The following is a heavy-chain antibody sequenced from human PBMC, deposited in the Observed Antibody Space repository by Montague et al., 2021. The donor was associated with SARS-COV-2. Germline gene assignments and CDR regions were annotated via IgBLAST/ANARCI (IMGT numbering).Heavy chain of an antibody. CDR2: IYYSGST. CDR3: ARRSYDILTGYSIPNWFDP. J-gene: IGHJ5*02. V-gene: IGHV4-39*01. CDR1: GGSISSSSYY. Sequence: SETLSLTCTVSGGSISSSSYYWGWIRQPPGKGLEWIGSIYYSGSTYYNPSLKSRVTISVDTSKNQFSLKLRSVTAADTAVYYCARRSYDILTGYSIPNWFDPWGQGTLVTVSS. D-gene: IGHD3-9*01.